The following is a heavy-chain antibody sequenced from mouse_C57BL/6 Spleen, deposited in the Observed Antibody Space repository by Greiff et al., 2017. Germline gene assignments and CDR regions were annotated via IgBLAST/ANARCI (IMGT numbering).Heavy chain of an antibody. D-gene: IGHD1-1*01. CDR3: VRGGDGTDFDY. V-gene: IGHV1-54*01. J-gene: IGHJ2*01. CDR2: INPGSGGT. CDR1: GYAFTNYL. Sequence: QVQLQQSGAELVRPGTSVKVSCKASGYAFTNYLIEWVKQRPGQGLEWIGVINPGSGGTNYNEKFEGKATLTADKSSSTAYMQLSSLTSEDSAVYFCVRGGDGTDFDYWGQGTTLTVSS.